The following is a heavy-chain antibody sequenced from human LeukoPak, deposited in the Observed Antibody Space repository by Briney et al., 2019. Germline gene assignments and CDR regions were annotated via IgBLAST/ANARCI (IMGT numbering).Heavy chain of an antibody. V-gene: IGHV4-31*02. CDR1: GFTFSSYG. J-gene: IGHJ4*02. Sequence: LRLSCAASGFTFSSYGMHWVRQHPGKGLEWIGYIYYSGSTYYNPSLKSRVTISVDTSKNQFSLKLSSVTAADTAVYYCARGWYYGSGSYPLFDYWGQGTLVTVSS. D-gene: IGHD3-10*01. CDR2: IYYSGST. CDR3: ARGWYYGSGSYPLFDY.